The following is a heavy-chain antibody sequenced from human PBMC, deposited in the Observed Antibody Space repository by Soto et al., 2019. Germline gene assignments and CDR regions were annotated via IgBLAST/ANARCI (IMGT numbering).Heavy chain of an antibody. V-gene: IGHV4-34*01. CDR1: GGSFSGYY. CDR3: ARGPGSITIFGVVTHHYYYYMDV. D-gene: IGHD3-3*01. Sequence: SETLSLTCAVYGGSFSGYYWSWIRQPPGKGLEWIGEINHSGSTNYNPSLKSRVTISVDTSKNQFSLKLSSVTAADTAVYYCARGPGSITIFGVVTHHYYYYMDVWGKGTTVTVSS. J-gene: IGHJ6*03. CDR2: INHSGST.